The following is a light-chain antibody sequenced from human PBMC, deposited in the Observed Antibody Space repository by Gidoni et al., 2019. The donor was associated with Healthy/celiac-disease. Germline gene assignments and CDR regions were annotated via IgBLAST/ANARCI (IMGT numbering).Light chain of an antibody. Sequence: QSVLTQPPSVSGAPGQRVTLSCTGSSSNIGAGYDVHWYQQLPGTAPKLLIYGNSNRPSGVPDRFSGSKSGTSAALAITGLQAEDEADYYCQSYDSSLSGYVVFGGGTTLTVL. J-gene: IGLJ2*01. CDR3: QSYDSSLSGYVV. CDR1: SSNIGAGYD. V-gene: IGLV1-40*01. CDR2: GNS.